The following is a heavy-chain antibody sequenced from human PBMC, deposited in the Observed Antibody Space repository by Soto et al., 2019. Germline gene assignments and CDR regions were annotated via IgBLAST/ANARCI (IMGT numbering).Heavy chain of an antibody. J-gene: IGHJ5*02. Sequence: GSLRLSCPATGFTFSTCAMNWVRQAPGKGLEWVSAISGSGGSTYYADSVKGRFTISRDNSKNTLYLQMNSLRAEDTAVYYCAKDRERYYYDSSGYPAYKWFDPSGQGTLLTVSS. CDR3: AKDRERYYYDSSGYPAYKWFDP. V-gene: IGHV3-23*01. CDR1: GFTFSTCA. CDR2: ISGSGGST. D-gene: IGHD3-22*01.